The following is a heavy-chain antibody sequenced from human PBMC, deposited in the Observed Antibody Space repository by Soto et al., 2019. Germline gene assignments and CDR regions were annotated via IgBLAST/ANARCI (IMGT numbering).Heavy chain of an antibody. J-gene: IGHJ6*02. CDR2: INSDGRST. CDR1: GFTFSSYW. CDR3: AREGSSWYGGYYYYGMDV. D-gene: IGHD6-13*01. Sequence: PGGSLRLSCAASGFTFSSYWMHCVRQAPGKGLVWVSRINSDGRSTSYADSVKGRCTISRDNAKNTLYLQMNSLRAEDTAVYYCAREGSSWYGGYYYYGMDVWGQGTTVTVSS. V-gene: IGHV3-74*01.